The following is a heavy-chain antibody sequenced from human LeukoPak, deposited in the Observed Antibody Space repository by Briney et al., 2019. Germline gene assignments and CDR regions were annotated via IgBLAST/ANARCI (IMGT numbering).Heavy chain of an antibody. D-gene: IGHD6-19*01. V-gene: IGHV4-39*07. CDR2: IYYSGRT. J-gene: IGHJ5*02. CDR3: ATYSSGFFDN. CDR1: GGSININTYY. Sequence: SETLSLTCTVSGGSININTYYWGWIRQPPGKGLEWIGTIYYSGRTYYNPSLKSRVTISVDTSKNQFSLKLSSVTAADTAVYYCATYSSGFFDNWGQGTLVTVSS.